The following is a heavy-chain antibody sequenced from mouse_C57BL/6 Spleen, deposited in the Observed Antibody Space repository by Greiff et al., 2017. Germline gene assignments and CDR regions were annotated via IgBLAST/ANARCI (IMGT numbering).Heavy chain of an antibody. V-gene: IGHV5-17*01. CDR1: GFTFSDYG. CDR2: ISSGSSTI. Sequence: EVKLMESGGGLVKPGGSLTLSCAASGFTFSDYGMHWVRQAPEKGLEWVAYISSGSSTIYYADTVKGRFTISRDNAKNTLFLQMTSLRSEDTAMYYCARSDGYYDFDYWGQGTTLTVSS. CDR3: ARSDGYYDFDY. D-gene: IGHD2-3*01. J-gene: IGHJ2*01.